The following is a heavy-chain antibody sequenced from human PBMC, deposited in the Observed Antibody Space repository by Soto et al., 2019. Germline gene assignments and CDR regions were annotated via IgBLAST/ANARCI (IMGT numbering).Heavy chain of an antibody. CDR1: SGSISSSNW. CDR2: IYHSGST. Sequence: QVQLQESGPGLVNPSGTLSLTCAVSSGSISSSNWWSWVRQPPGKGLEWIGEIYHSGSTSYNPSRKSRVTISVDKSKNQFSLKLSSVTAADTAVYYCARRRVWPYYFDYWGQGALVTVSS. V-gene: IGHV4-4*02. CDR3: ARRRVWPYYFDY. J-gene: IGHJ4*02.